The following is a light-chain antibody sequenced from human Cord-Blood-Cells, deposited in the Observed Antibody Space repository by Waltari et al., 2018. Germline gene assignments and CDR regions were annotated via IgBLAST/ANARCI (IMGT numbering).Light chain of an antibody. CDR1: SSDVGGYTF. J-gene: IGLJ3*02. CDR2: DVS. Sequence: QSALTQPASVSGSPGQSITTSCPGTSSDVGGYTFVPWYQQHPGKAPKLMIYDVSNRPSGVSNRFSGSKSGNTASLTISGLQAEDEADYYCSSYTSSSTRVFGGGTKLTVL. V-gene: IGLV2-14*01. CDR3: SSYTSSSTRV.